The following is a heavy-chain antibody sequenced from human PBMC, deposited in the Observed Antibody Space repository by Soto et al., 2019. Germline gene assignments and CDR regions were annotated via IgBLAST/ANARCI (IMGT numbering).Heavy chain of an antibody. V-gene: IGHV1-18*04. CDR3: ARDTNMGYCSGGSCSWFDP. D-gene: IGHD2-15*01. CDR1: GYTFTTYG. Sequence: ASVKVSCKASGYTFTTYGVAWVRQAPGQGLEWLGWISGYTSKTNYTHKLQGRVTLTADTSTSTAYMELRSLRPDDTAVYYCARDTNMGYCSGGSCSWFDPWGQGTLVTVSS. CDR2: ISGYTSKT. J-gene: IGHJ5*02.